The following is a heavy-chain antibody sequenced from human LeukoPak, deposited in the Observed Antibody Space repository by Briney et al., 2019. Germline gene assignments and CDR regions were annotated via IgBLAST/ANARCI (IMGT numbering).Heavy chain of an antibody. CDR2: ISSSSSYI. Sequence: GGSLRLSCAASGFTFSSYSMNWVRQAPGKGLEWVSSISSSSSYIYYADSVKGRFTISRDNAKNSLYLQMNSLRAEDTAVYYCAREEYSSGWYDIDYWGQGTLVTVPS. CDR1: GFTFSSYS. CDR3: AREEYSSGWYDIDY. D-gene: IGHD6-19*01. J-gene: IGHJ4*02. V-gene: IGHV3-21*01.